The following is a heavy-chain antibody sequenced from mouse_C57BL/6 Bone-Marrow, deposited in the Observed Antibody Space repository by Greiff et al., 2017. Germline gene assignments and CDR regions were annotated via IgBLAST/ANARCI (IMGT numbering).Heavy chain of an antibody. CDR3: AREGTLVLSYYFDY. CDR1: GYAFSSSW. D-gene: IGHD1-1*01. Sequence: QVQLQQSGPELVKPGASVKISCKASGYAFSSSWMNWVKQRPGKGLEWIGRIYPGDGDTNYNGKFKGKATLTADKASSTAYMQLSSLTSDDSAVYFCAREGTLVLSYYFDYWGQGTTLTVSS. J-gene: IGHJ2*01. CDR2: IYPGDGDT. V-gene: IGHV1-82*01.